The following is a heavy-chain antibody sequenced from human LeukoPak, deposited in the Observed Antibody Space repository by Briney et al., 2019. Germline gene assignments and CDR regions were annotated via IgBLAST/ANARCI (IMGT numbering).Heavy chain of an antibody. V-gene: IGHV3-23*01. CDR2: ISGSGGST. CDR3: ARGGQNFDFWRFDY. CDR1: GFTFKGHA. Sequence: TGGSLRLSCAGSGFTFKGHAMSWVRQAPGKGLEWVSSISGSGGSTYYADYVKGRSTISRDNSKNVVYFEMHSLRGEDTAVYFCARGGQNFDFWRFDYWGQGTLVVVSS. D-gene: IGHD3-3*01. J-gene: IGHJ4*02.